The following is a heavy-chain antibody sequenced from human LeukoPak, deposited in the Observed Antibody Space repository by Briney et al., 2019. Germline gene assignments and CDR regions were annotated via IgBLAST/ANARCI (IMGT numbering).Heavy chain of an antibody. J-gene: IGHJ4*02. CDR1: GGTFSSYA. V-gene: IGHV1-69*01. CDR2: IIPIFGTA. Sequence: SVKVSCKASGGTFSSYAISWVRQAPGQGLEWMGGIIPIFGTANYAQKFQGRVTITADESTSTAYMELSSLRSEDTAVYYCAREGPPGAAGLDYWGQGTLVTVSS. CDR3: AREGPPGAAGLDY. D-gene: IGHD6-13*01.